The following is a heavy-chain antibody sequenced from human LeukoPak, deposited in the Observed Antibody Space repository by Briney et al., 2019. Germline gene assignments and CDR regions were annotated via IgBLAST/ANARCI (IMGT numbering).Heavy chain of an antibody. J-gene: IGHJ4*02. CDR2: ISTRIDYM. CDR3: ARAIFSRGWYLVDY. V-gene: IGHV3-21*01. D-gene: IGHD6-19*01. Sequence: GGSLRLSCAASGFPFSSYSMNWVRRAPGRGLEWVSSISTRIDYMYYADSVRGRFTISRDNAKNSLYLQMNSLRAEDTAVYYCARAIFSRGWYLVDYWGQGTLVTVSS. CDR1: GFPFSSYS.